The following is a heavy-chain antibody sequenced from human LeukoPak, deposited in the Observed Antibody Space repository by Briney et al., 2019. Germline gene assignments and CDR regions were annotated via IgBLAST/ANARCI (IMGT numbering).Heavy chain of an antibody. CDR2: INSDGSST. Sequence: GGSLSLSCAASGFTFSSYWMHWVRQAPGKGLVWVSRINSDGSSTTYADSVKGRFTISRDNAKNTLYLQMNSLRAEDTAVYYCATSTYCSGGGCYSRTFQYWGQGTLVTVSS. CDR1: GFTFSSYW. CDR3: ATSTYCSGGGCYSRTFQY. V-gene: IGHV3-74*01. J-gene: IGHJ4*02. D-gene: IGHD2-15*01.